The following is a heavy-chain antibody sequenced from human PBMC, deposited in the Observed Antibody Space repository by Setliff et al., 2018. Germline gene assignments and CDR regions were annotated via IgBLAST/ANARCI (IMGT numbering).Heavy chain of an antibody. CDR1: GYNFITFG. J-gene: IGHJ4*02. Sequence: ASVKVSCKTSGYNFITFGISWVRQAPGQGLEWMGWISPYNGKTNYAEKFQGRVTMTTDTSTTTVYMEVASLRSDDTAVYYCVRGPGPSVVVAMPFDRWGQGTLVTVSS. V-gene: IGHV1-18*01. D-gene: IGHD5-12*01. CDR2: ISPYNGKT. CDR3: VRGPGPSVVVAMPFDR.